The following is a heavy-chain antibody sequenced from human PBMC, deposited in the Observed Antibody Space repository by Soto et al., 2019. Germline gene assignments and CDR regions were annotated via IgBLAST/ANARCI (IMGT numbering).Heavy chain of an antibody. CDR2: VTADGGT. J-gene: IGHJ3*02. Sequence: EVQVLESGGGLVQTGGSLRLSCEGSGFTVSSHAMTWIRQAPGKGPEWVSTVTADGGTYYADSVKGRFAMSRDTSDNTLYLPMNSLGAEDTAAYYCAPHVSCSGGSCQYDAFAIRGQGTMVTVSS. D-gene: IGHD2-15*01. CDR3: APHVSCSGGSCQYDAFAI. CDR1: GFTVSSHA. V-gene: IGHV3-23*01.